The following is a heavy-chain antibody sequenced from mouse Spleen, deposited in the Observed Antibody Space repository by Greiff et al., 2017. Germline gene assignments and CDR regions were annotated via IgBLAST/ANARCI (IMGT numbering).Heavy chain of an antibody. D-gene: IGHD1-1*01. CDR3: ARERITTVVAWYFDV. V-gene: IGHV5-16*01. CDR2: INYDGSST. J-gene: IGHJ1*01. Sequence: EVQLVESEGGLVQPGSSMKLSCTASGFTFSDYYMAWVRQVPEKGLEWVANINYDGSSTYYLDSLKSRFIISRDNAKNILYLQMSSLKSEDTATYYCARERITTVVAWYFDVWGAGTTVTVSS. CDR1: GFTFSDYY.